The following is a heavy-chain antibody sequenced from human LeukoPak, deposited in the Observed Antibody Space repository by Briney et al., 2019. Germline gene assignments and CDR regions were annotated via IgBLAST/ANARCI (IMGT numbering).Heavy chain of an antibody. J-gene: IGHJ4*02. Sequence: PGGSLRLSCAASGFIFSSYSMNWVRQAPGKGLEWVSYISSSSSTIYYADSVKGRFTISRDNAKNSLYLQMNSLRDEDTAVYYCARDERYFDWLLLGHDYWGQGTLVTVSS. D-gene: IGHD3-9*01. V-gene: IGHV3-48*02. CDR2: ISSSSSTI. CDR3: ARDERYFDWLLLGHDY. CDR1: GFIFSSYS.